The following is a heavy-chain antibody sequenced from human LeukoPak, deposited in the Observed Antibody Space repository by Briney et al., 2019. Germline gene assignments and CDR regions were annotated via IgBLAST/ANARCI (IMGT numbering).Heavy chain of an antibody. D-gene: IGHD4-17*01. V-gene: IGHV4-39*01. CDR3: ARRVYGDFLFYFDY. CDR2: IFYSGRT. Sequence: SETLSLTCTVSGGSISSSSYYWGWIRQPPGKGLEWIGSIFYSGRTYYNPSLKSRVTISVDTSKNQFYLKLRSVPAADTAMYYRARRVYGDFLFYFDYWGQGTLVTVSS. CDR1: GGSISSSSYY. J-gene: IGHJ4*02.